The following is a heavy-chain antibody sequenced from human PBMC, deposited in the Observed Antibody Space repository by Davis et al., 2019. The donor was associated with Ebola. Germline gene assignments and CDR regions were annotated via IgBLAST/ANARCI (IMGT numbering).Heavy chain of an antibody. V-gene: IGHV4-34*01. J-gene: IGHJ4*02. D-gene: IGHD3-16*01. CDR1: GGSFSGYY. CDR3: ARGPRFIPRGEFDY. Sequence: GSLRLSCAVYGGSFSGYYWSWIRQPPGKGLEWIGEINHSGSTNYNPSLKSRVTISVDTSKNQFSLKLSSVTAADTAVYYCARGPRFIPRGEFDYWGQGTLVTVSS. CDR2: INHSGST.